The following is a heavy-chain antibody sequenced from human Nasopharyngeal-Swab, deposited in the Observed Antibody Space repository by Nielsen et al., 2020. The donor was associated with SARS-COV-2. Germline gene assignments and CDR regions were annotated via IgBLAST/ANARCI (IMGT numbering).Heavy chain of an antibody. V-gene: IGHV3-21*01. J-gene: IGHJ6*03. Sequence: GESLKISCAASGFTFSSYSMNWVRQAPGKGLEWVSSISSSSSYIYYADSVKGRFTISRDNAKNSLYLQMNSLRAEDTAVYYCAREVSGCSGGSCYSHYYYYMDVWGKGTTVTVSS. D-gene: IGHD2-15*01. CDR2: ISSSSSYI. CDR1: GFTFSSYS. CDR3: AREVSGCSGGSCYSHYYYYMDV.